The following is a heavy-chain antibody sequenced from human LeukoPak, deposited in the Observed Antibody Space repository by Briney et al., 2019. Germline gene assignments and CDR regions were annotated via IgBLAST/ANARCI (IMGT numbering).Heavy chain of an antibody. J-gene: IGHJ2*01. CDR3: VRQIGAGAFDL. CDR1: AGSLSGYF. V-gene: IGHV4-34*01. D-gene: IGHD6-19*01. CDR2: ISIAGEI. Sequence: PSQTLSLTCAVYAGSLSGYFWSWIRQPPGKGLEWIGEISIAGEINYNPSLRSRATISMDTTKSRFSRRLTSVIAADTALYYCVRQIGAGAFDLWGRDRVVTVSS.